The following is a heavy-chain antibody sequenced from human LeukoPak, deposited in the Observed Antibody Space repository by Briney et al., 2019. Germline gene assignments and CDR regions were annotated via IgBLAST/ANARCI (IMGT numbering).Heavy chain of an antibody. CDR3: AKASGIAAAEDY. J-gene: IGHJ4*02. V-gene: IGHV3-23*01. CDR2: ISGSGGST. D-gene: IGHD6-13*01. CDR1: GYTFSSYA. Sequence: PGGSLRLSCAASGYTFSSYAMSWVRQAPGKGPEWVSAISGSGGSTYYADSVKGRFTISRDNSKNTLYLQMNSLRAEDTAVYYCAKASGIAAAEDYWGQGTLVTVSS.